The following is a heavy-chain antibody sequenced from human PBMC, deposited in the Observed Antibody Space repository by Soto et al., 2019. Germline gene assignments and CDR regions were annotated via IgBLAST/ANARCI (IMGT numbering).Heavy chain of an antibody. CDR2: IYWDDDK. Sequence: QITLKESGPTLVKPTQTLTLTCTFSGFSLSTSGVGVGWIRQPPGKALEWLALIYWDDDKRYSPSLKSRLTXXKXPSKTQVGLTMTNMDPVDTATYYCAHVYGGYDNFDYWGQGTLVTVSS. D-gene: IGHD5-12*01. CDR1: GFSLSTSGVG. J-gene: IGHJ4*02. V-gene: IGHV2-5*02. CDR3: AHVYGGYDNFDY.